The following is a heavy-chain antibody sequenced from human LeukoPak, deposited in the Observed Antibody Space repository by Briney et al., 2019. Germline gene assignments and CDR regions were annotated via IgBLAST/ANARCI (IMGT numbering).Heavy chain of an antibody. CDR1: GFTVSSNY. V-gene: IGHV3-53*05. J-gene: IGHJ3*02. CDR2: IYSGGST. CDR3: ARWNYFGGPIHDAFDI. D-gene: IGHD1-7*01. Sequence: GGSLRLSCAASGFTVSSNYMSWVRQAPGKGLEWVSVIYSGGSTYYADSVKGRFTISRDNSKNTLYLQMNSLRAADTAVYYCARWNYFGGPIHDAFDIWGQGTMVTVSS.